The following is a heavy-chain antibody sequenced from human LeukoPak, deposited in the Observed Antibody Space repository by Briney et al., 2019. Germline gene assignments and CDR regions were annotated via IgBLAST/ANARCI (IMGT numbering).Heavy chain of an antibody. CDR3: ARCGGDPNPHYFDY. J-gene: IGHJ4*02. Sequence: SETLSLTCTVSGGSISSGDYYWSWIRQPPGKGLEWIGYIYYSGSTYYNPSLKSRVTISVDTSKNQFSLKLSFVTAADTAVYYCARCGGDPNPHYFDYWGQGTLVTVSS. D-gene: IGHD2-21*02. CDR2: IYYSGST. CDR1: GGSISSGDYY. V-gene: IGHV4-30-4*01.